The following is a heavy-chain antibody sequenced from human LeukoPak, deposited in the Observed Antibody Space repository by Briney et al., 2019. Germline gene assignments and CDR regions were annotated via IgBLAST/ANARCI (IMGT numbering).Heavy chain of an antibody. CDR1: GGSISSSSYY. J-gene: IGHJ4*02. Sequence: SETLSLTCTVSGGSISSSSYYWGWIRQPPGKGLEWIGSIYYSGSTYYNPSLKSRVTISVDTSKNQFSLKLSSVTAADTAVYYCARDMATSIGGFDYWGQGTPVTVSS. CDR2: IYYSGST. D-gene: IGHD5-24*01. V-gene: IGHV4-39*02. CDR3: ARDMATSIGGFDY.